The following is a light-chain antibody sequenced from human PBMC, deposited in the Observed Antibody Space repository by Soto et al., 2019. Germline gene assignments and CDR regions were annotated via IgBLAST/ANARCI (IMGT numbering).Light chain of an antibody. CDR1: QSVNTH. CDR2: GAS. V-gene: IGKV3-15*01. J-gene: IGKJ4*01. Sequence: EIVMTQSPATLSVSSGERATLSCRASQSVNTHLAWYQQKPGQAPRLLIYGASTRATGIPARFSGSGSGTEFTLTISSLLSEDFAVYYCQQYFNWPPLTFGGGTRVDIK. CDR3: QQYFNWPPLT.